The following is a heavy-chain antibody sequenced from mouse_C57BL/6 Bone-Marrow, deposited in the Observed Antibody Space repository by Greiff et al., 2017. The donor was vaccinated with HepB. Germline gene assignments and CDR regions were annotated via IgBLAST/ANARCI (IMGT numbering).Heavy chain of an antibody. D-gene: IGHD1-1*01. Sequence: VQLQQSGPELVKPGASVKISCKASGYAFSSSWMNWVKQRPGKGLEWIGRIYPGDGDTNYNGKFKGKATLTADKSSSTAYMQLSSLTSEDSAVYFCARGGFITTVVAPLGFDVWGTGTTVTVSS. J-gene: IGHJ1*03. CDR1: GYAFSSSW. V-gene: IGHV1-82*01. CDR3: ARGGFITTVVAPLGFDV. CDR2: IYPGDGDT.